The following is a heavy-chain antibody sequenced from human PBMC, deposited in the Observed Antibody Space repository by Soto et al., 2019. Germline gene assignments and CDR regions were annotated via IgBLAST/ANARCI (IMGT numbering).Heavy chain of an antibody. Sequence: SVKVSCKASGGTFSSYTISWVRQAPGQGLEWMGRIIPILGIANYAQKFQGRVTITADKSTSTAYMELSSLRSEDTAVYYCARALRTGTLQYYYYYMDVWGKGTTVTVSS. CDR2: IIPILGIA. J-gene: IGHJ6*03. CDR3: ARALRTGTLQYYYYYMDV. V-gene: IGHV1-69*02. CDR1: GGTFSSYT. D-gene: IGHD3-9*01.